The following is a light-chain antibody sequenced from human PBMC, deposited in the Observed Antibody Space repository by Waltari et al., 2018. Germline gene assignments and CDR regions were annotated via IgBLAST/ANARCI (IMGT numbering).Light chain of an antibody. CDR2: GAS. V-gene: IGKV3-15*01. Sequence: IVMTQSPATLSVSPGEVATLSCRVSQSVSSNLAWYQQKPGQAPRLLIYGASTRATGLPVRFSGSGSGTEFTLTISSLQSEDFATYFCQQTYSALCCTFGQGTKLEIK. J-gene: IGKJ2*02. CDR3: QQTYSALCCT. CDR1: QSVSSN.